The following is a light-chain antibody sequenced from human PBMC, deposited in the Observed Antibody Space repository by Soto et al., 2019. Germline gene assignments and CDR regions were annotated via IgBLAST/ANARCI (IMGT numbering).Light chain of an antibody. CDR3: SSYTTSSTHVV. V-gene: IGLV2-14*01. CDR2: DVS. J-gene: IGLJ2*01. CDR1: SSDVGSYNY. Sequence: QSALTQPAFVSGSLGQSITISCTGTSSDVGSYNYVSWYQQYPGKAPKLMIYDVSNRPSGVSYRFSGSKSGNTASLTISGLQAEDEADYYCSSYTTSSTHVVFGGGTKLTVL.